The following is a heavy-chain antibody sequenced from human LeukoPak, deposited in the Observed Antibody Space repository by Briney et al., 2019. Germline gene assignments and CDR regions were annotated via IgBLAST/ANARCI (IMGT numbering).Heavy chain of an antibody. CDR1: GFTFSTFA. Sequence: GGSLRLSCAASGFTFSTFAMIWVRQPPGKGLEWVAFIRYDGTNKYYADSVKGRFTISRDNSKNTLYLQMNSLRAEDTAVYYCAKVGSSSARDFDYWGQGTLVTVSS. J-gene: IGHJ4*02. CDR3: AKVGSSSARDFDY. D-gene: IGHD6-6*01. V-gene: IGHV3-30*02. CDR2: IRYDGTNK.